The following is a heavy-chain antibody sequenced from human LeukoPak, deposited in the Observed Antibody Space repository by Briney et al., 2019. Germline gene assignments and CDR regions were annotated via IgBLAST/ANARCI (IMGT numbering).Heavy chain of an antibody. CDR2: INSDGSST. CDR3: ARTPRYGGTYPDY. J-gene: IGHJ4*02. D-gene: IGHD1-26*01. V-gene: IGHV3-74*01. Sequence: GESLKISCAASGFTFRSHWMHWVRQAPGKGLVWVSRINSDGSSTIYADSVKGRFTISRDNAKNTLYLQMNSLRAEDTAVYYCARTPRYGGTYPDYWGQGTLVIVSS. CDR1: GFTFRSHW.